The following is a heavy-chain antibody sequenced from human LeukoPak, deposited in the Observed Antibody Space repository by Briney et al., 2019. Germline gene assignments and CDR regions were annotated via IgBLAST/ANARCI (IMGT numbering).Heavy chain of an antibody. V-gene: IGHV4-38-2*01. CDR1: GYSISSGYY. CDR3: ARVGYCSSTSCYDGAFDI. CDR2: IYHSGSS. D-gene: IGHD2-2*01. Sequence: SETLSLTWAVSGYSISSGYYWGWIRQPPGKGLEWIGTIYHSGSSSYNPSLKSRVTISVDTSKNQFSLKLSSVTAADTAVYYCARVGYCSSTSCYDGAFDIWGQGTMVTVSS. J-gene: IGHJ3*02.